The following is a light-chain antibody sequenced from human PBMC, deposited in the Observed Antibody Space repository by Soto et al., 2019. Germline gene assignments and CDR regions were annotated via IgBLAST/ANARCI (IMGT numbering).Light chain of an antibody. CDR2: EVS. V-gene: IGLV2-14*03. Sequence: QSVLTQPASVSGSPGQSITLSCTGTSSDVGGYNYVSWYQQHPGKAPTLMIYEVSSRPSGVSNRFSGSKSGNKASLTISGLQAEDEADYYCSSYTSSSTFYVFGTGTKVTVL. CDR1: SSDVGGYNY. J-gene: IGLJ1*01. CDR3: SSYTSSSTFYV.